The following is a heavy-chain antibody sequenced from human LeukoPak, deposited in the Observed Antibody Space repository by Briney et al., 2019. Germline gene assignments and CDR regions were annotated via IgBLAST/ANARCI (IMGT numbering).Heavy chain of an antibody. V-gene: IGHV4-34*01. Sequence: PSETLSLTCAVYGGSFNGYYWSWIRQPPGKGLEWIGEINHSGSTNYNPSLKSRVTISVDTSKNQFSLKLSSVTAADTAVYYCARGSGAVGWFYYFDYWGQGTLVTVSS. J-gene: IGHJ4*02. CDR2: INHSGST. CDR3: ARGSGAVGWFYYFDY. D-gene: IGHD6-19*01. CDR1: GGSFNGYY.